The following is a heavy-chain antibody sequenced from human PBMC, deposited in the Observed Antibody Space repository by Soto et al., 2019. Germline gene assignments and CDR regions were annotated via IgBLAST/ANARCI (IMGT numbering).Heavy chain of an antibody. Sequence: PSETLSLTCTVSGDSISSGDYYWSWVRQSPGKGLEWIGCIYYSGSTNYNPSLKSRVTISVDTSKNQFSLKLSSVTAADTAVYYCARGKYSSSWYYFDYWGQGTLVTVSS. V-gene: IGHV4-61*08. CDR3: ARGKYSSSWYYFDY. D-gene: IGHD6-13*01. J-gene: IGHJ4*02. CDR1: GDSISSGDYY. CDR2: IYYSGST.